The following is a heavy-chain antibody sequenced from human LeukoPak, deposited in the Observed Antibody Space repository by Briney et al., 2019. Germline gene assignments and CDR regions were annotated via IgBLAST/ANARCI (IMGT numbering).Heavy chain of an antibody. CDR3: ARGSSRNLDY. CDR2: ISGSGGST. CDR1: GFTFSSYA. J-gene: IGHJ4*02. D-gene: IGHD6-19*01. V-gene: IGHV3-23*01. Sequence: GGSLRLSCAASGFTFSSYAMSWVRQAPGKGLEWVSIISGSGGSTYYADSVKGRFTISRDNAKNTLYLQMNSLRAEDTAVYYCARGSSRNLDYWGQGTLVTVSS.